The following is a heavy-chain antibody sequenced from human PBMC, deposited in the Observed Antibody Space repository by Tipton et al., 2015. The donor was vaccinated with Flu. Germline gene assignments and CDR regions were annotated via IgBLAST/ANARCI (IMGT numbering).Heavy chain of an antibody. CDR2: IWKEDNTR. CDR1: GFSFANIG. J-gene: IGHJ2*01. CDR3: ARQGDRYCSGGSCYSAVGWYFDL. Sequence: QVQLVQSGGGVVQPGRSLRLSCAASGFSFANIGMHWVRQSPGKGLEWVAAIWKEDNTRYNADALKGRFTISRDNVKNTLYLQLNSLSTEDTALYYCARQGDRYCSGGSCYSAVGWYFDLWGRGTLVTVS. V-gene: IGHV3-33*01. D-gene: IGHD2-15*01.